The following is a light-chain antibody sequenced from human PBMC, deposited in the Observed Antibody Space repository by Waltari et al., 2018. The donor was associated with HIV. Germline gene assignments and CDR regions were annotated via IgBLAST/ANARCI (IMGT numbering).Light chain of an antibody. CDR3: CSYAGTYTYVL. CDR1: SSDVGGYDS. V-gene: IGLV2-11*01. Sequence: QSALTQPRSVSGSPGQSVTISCTGTSSDVGGYDSVSWYLQHPGKVPKLIIYEVIKRPSGVPDRCPGSKSGNTASRTISGLQTEDEADYFCCSYAGTYTYVLFGGGTKLTVL. J-gene: IGLJ3*02. CDR2: EVI.